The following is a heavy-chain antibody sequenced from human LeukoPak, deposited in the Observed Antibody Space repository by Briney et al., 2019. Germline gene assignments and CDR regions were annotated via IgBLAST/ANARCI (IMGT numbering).Heavy chain of an antibody. D-gene: IGHD3-22*01. CDR3: ARAFPFADYYDSSGPESDFDY. J-gene: IGHJ4*02. Sequence: SETLSLTCAVYGGSSSGYYWSWIRQPPGKGLEWIGEINHSGSTNYNPSLKSRVTISVDTSKNQFSLKLSSVTAADTAVYYCARAFPFADYYDSSGPESDFDYWGQGTLVTVSS. V-gene: IGHV4-34*01. CDR2: INHSGST. CDR1: GGSSSGYY.